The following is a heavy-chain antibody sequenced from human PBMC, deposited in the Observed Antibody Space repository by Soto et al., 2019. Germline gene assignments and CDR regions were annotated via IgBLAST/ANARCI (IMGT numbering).Heavy chain of an antibody. D-gene: IGHD6-13*01. Sequence: PGGSLRLSCAASGFTFSNAWMNWVRQAPGNGLEWVGRIKSKTDGGTTDYAAPVKGRFTISSDDSKNTLYLQMNSLKTEDTAVYYCTTVSPYSSSWYDYYYYYGMDVWGQGTTVTVSS. V-gene: IGHV3-15*07. CDR1: GFTFSNAW. CDR2: IKSKTDGGTT. CDR3: TTVSPYSSSWYDYYYYYGMDV. J-gene: IGHJ6*02.